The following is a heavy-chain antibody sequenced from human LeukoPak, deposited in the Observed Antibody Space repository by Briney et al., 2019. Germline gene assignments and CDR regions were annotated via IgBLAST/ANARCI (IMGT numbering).Heavy chain of an antibody. V-gene: IGHV4-39*01. D-gene: IGHD3-10*01. CDR2: VYYSGST. CDR1: GASISRSTYY. Sequence: PSETLSLTCTVSGASISRSTYYWGWIRQPPGKGLEWVGSVYYSGSTYYNPSRKSRVTISVDTSKNLFSLNLSSVTAAETAVYYCARRGNCHGSVNYEDYWGQGTLVTVSS. J-gene: IGHJ4*02. CDR3: ARRGNCHGSVNYEDY.